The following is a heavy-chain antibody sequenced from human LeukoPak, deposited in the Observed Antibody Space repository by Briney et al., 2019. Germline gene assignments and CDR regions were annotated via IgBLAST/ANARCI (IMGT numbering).Heavy chain of an antibody. D-gene: IGHD1-26*01. V-gene: IGHV3-48*04. CDR2: ITSSSSTI. CDR3: ARGSYNYGMDV. Sequence: GGSLRLSCAASAFTFSSYTMNWVRQAPGKGLEWLSYITSSSSTIYYADSVKGRFTISRDNAENSLYLQMNSLRAEDTAVYYCARGSYNYGMDVWGQGTTVTVSS. J-gene: IGHJ6*02. CDR1: AFTFSSYT.